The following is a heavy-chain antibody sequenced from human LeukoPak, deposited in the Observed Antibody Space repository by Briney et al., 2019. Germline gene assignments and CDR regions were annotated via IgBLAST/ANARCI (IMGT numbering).Heavy chain of an antibody. Sequence: GGSLRLSCAASGFTFSSYAMSWVRQAPGKGLEWGSAISGSGGSTYYADSVKGRFTISRDNSKNTLYLQMNSLRAEDTAVYYCAKAGGVVVTAITPYYYYGMDVWGQGTTVTVSS. J-gene: IGHJ6*02. D-gene: IGHD2-21*02. CDR2: ISGSGGST. CDR3: AKAGGVVVTAITPYYYYGMDV. CDR1: GFTFSSYA. V-gene: IGHV3-23*01.